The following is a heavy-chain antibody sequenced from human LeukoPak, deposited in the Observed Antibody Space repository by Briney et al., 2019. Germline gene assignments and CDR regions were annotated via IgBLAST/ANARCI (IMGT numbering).Heavy chain of an antibody. CDR3: ARQYSSSSSPDY. J-gene: IGHJ4*02. V-gene: IGHV3-21*01. D-gene: IGHD6-13*01. CDR1: GFTFSSYS. CDR2: ISSSSSYI. Sequence: GGSLRLSCAAPGFTFSSYSMNWVRQAPGKGLEWVSSISSSSSYIYYADSAKGRFTISRDNAKNSLYLQMNSLRAEDTAVYYCARQYSSSSSPDYWGQGTLVTVSS.